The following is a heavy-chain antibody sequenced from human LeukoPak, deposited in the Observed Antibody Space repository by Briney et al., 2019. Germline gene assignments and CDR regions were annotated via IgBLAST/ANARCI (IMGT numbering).Heavy chain of an antibody. Sequence: AGGFLRLSCAASGFTFSNYMMHWVRQAPGKGLVWVSRIKSDGITITYADSVKGRFTISRDNAKNTLYLQMNSLRAEDTAVYYCLRDLNWSLDQWGQGTLVTVSS. J-gene: IGHJ4*02. D-gene: IGHD1-20*01. CDR1: GFTFSNYM. CDR3: LRDLNWSLDQ. CDR2: IKSDGITI. V-gene: IGHV3-74*01.